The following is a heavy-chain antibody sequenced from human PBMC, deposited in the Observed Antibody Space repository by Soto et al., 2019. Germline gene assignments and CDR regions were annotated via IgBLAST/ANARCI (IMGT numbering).Heavy chain of an antibody. J-gene: IGHJ4*02. D-gene: IGHD1-26*01. CDR3: AKSRGSYYRFDS. Sequence: HWGCLRISCAASGFTFRSYFMSWVRKAPGKGLEWVSDISASGVSTYYADSVEGRFTISRDNSKKTLYLQMNSLRAEDTAVYYCAKSRGSYYRFDSWGQGTLVTVSS. CDR1: GFTFRSYF. CDR2: ISASGVST. V-gene: IGHV3-23*01.